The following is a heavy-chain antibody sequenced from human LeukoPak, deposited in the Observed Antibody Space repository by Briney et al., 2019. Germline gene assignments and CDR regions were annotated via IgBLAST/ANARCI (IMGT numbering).Heavy chain of an antibody. CDR3: AKRLVAGYCSGGDCYSDHYFDY. V-gene: IGHV3-7*03. J-gene: IGHJ4*02. CDR2: KTKEGWEK. CDR1: GFPFSSYW. D-gene: IGHD2-15*01. Sequence: GGSLRLSCAASGFPFSSYWISGAREAQGKGRGWGPKKTKEGWEKYYVDSVKGRFTISRDNSKNTMYLQMNTLRAEDTAIYYCAKRLVAGYCSGGDCYSDHYFDYWGQGTLVTVSS.